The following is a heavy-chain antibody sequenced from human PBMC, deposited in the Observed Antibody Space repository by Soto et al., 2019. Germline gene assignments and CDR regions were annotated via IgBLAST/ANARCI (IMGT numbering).Heavy chain of an antibody. V-gene: IGHV4-34*01. CDR1: GGSFSGYY. CDR2: INHSGST. D-gene: IGHD2-21*02. J-gene: IGHJ4*02. Sequence: ASETLSLTCAVYGGSFSGYYWSWIRQPPGEGLEWIGEINHSGSTNYNPSLKSRVTISVDTSKNQFSLKLSSVTAADTAVYYCAAALVTEQDLFDYWGQGTLVTVSS. CDR3: AAALVTEQDLFDY.